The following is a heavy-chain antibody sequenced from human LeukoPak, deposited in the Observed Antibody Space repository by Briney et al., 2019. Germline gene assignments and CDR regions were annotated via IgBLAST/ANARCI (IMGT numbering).Heavy chain of an antibody. J-gene: IGHJ3*02. CDR1: GGTFSSYA. CDR3: AREKNYYGSAHDAFDI. V-gene: IGHV1-69*13. D-gene: IGHD3-10*01. CDR2: IIPIFGTA. Sequence: GASVKVSCKAFGGTFSSYAISWVRQAPGQGLEWMGGIIPIFGTANYAQKFQGRVTITADESTSTAYIEQSSLRSEDTAVYYCAREKNYYGSAHDAFDIWGQGTMVTVSS.